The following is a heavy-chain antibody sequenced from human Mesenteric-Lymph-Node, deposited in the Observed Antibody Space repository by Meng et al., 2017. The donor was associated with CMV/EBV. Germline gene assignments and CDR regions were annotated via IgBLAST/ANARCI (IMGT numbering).Heavy chain of an antibody. J-gene: IGHJ4*02. D-gene: IGHD4-17*01. Sequence: CAASGFTFSSYWMHWVRQAPGKGLVWVSRIKSDGSSTSYADSVKGRFTISRDNAKNTLYLQMNSLRVEDTAVYYCGRGGDYDAYFFGSWGQGTLVTVSS. CDR2: IKSDGSST. CDR1: GFTFSSYW. V-gene: IGHV3-74*01. CDR3: GRGGDYDAYFFGS.